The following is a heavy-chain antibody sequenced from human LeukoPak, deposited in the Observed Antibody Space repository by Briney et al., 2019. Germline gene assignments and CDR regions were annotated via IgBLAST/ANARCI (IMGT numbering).Heavy chain of an antibody. V-gene: IGHV3-23*01. Sequence: GGSLRLSCAASGFTFSSYAMTWVRQAPGKGLEWVSAISGSGGSTYYVDSVKGRFTISRDNSKNTLYLQMNSLRAEDTAVYYCAELGITMIGGVWGKGTTVTISS. CDR3: AELGITMIGGV. J-gene: IGHJ6*04. CDR1: GFTFSSYA. CDR2: ISGSGGST. D-gene: IGHD3-10*02.